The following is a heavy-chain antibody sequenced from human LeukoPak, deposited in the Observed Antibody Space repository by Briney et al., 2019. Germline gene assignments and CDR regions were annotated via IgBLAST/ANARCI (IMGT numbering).Heavy chain of an antibody. CDR3: ARGRLDYDFWSDAYNWFDP. CDR1: GGSISSSNW. V-gene: IGHV4-4*02. D-gene: IGHD3-3*01. Sequence: PSETLSLTCAVSGGSISSSNWWSWVRQPPGKGLEWIGEIYHSGSTNYNPSLKSRVTISVDKSKNQFSLKLSSVTAADTAVYYCARGRLDYDFWSDAYNWFDPWGQGALVTVSS. CDR2: IYHSGST. J-gene: IGHJ5*02.